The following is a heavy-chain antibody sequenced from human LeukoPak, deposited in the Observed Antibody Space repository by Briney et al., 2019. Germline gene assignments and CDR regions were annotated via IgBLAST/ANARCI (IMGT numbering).Heavy chain of an antibody. V-gene: IGHV4-61*08. CDR1: GGSISSGGYY. D-gene: IGHD6-19*01. J-gene: IGHJ6*02. CDR2: IYYSGST. CDR3: ARAPSFIAVSGTPYGMDV. Sequence: SETLSLTCTVSGGSISSGGYYWSWIRQPPGKGLEWIGYIYYSGSTNYNPSLKSRVTISIDTSKNQFSLKLSSVTAADTAVYYCARAPSFIAVSGTPYGMDVWGQGTTVTVSS.